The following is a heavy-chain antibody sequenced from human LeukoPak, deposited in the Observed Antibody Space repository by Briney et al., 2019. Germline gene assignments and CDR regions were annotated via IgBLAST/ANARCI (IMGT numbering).Heavy chain of an antibody. V-gene: IGHV3-23*01. D-gene: IGHD3-10*01. CDR1: GFTFSSYA. J-gene: IGHJ4*02. Sequence: GGSLRLSCAASGFTFSSYAMSWVRQAPGKGLEWVSAISGSGGSTYYADSVKGRFTISRDNPKNTLYLQMNSLRAEDTAVYYCAKGSTLWFGDQSDYWGQGTLVTVSS. CDR3: AKGSTLWFGDQSDY. CDR2: ISGSGGST.